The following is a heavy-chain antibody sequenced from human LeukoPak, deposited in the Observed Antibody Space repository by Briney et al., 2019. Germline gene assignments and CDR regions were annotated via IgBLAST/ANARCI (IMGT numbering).Heavy chain of an antibody. D-gene: IGHD3-16*01. CDR1: GFTFSSYW. CDR2: INSDGSST. Sequence: GGSLRLSCAASGFTFSSYWMHWVRRAPGKGLVWVSRINSDGSSTSYADSVKGRFTISRDNAKNTLYLQMNSLRAEDTAVYYCARGPTGGLRLGESFDYWGQGTLVTVSS. V-gene: IGHV3-74*01. J-gene: IGHJ4*02. CDR3: ARGPTGGLRLGESFDY.